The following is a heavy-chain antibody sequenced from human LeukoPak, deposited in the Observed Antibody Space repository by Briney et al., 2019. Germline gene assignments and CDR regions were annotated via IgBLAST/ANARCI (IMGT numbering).Heavy chain of an antibody. CDR2: ISSSGSTL. CDR1: GFTFSDYY. V-gene: IGHV3-11*01. Sequence: GGSLRLSCAASGFTFSDYYMSWIRQAPGKGLEWVSYISSSGSTLYYADSVKGRITISRDNAKNSLYLQMNSLRAEDTAVYYCARRRYNWNAIDYWGQGTLVTVSA. J-gene: IGHJ4*02. D-gene: IGHD1-20*01. CDR3: ARRRYNWNAIDY.